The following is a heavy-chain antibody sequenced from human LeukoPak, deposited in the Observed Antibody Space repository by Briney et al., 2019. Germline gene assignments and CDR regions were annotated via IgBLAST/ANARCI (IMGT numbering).Heavy chain of an antibody. CDR1: AFTFSSYA. CDR2: ISGRGGST. D-gene: IGHD3-22*01. J-gene: IGHJ3*02. CDR3: AKVVEHYDSSGYWMGFDAFDI. Sequence: PGGSLRLSCAASAFTFSSYAMSWVSQAPGKGLEWVSAISGRGGSTYYADSVKGRFTISRDNSKNTLYLQMNSLRAEDTAVYYCAKVVEHYDSSGYWMGFDAFDIWGQGTMVTVSS. V-gene: IGHV3-23*01.